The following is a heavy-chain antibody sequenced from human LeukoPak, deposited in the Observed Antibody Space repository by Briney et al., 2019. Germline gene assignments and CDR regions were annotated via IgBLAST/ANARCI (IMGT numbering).Heavy chain of an antibody. D-gene: IGHD3-16*01. Sequence: PGGSLRLSCAASGFTFSSYAMSWVRQAPGKGLEWVSAISGSGGSTYYADSVKGRFTISRDNSKNTLYLQMNSLRAEDTAVYYCAKDGYDYVWGEPFDYWGQGTLVTVSS. V-gene: IGHV3-23*01. CDR3: AKDGYDYVWGEPFDY. CDR2: ISGSGGST. J-gene: IGHJ4*02. CDR1: GFTFSSYA.